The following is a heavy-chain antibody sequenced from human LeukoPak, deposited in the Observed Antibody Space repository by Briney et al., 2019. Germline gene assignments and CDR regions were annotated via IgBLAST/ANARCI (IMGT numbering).Heavy chain of an antibody. CDR2: FDPEDGET. CDR1: GYTLTELS. CDR3: ATDYDSSGYYFDY. D-gene: IGHD3-22*01. Sequence: ASVKVSCKVSGYTLTELSMHWVRQAPGKGLEWMGGFDPEDGETIYAQKFQGRVTMPEDTSTDTAYMELSSLRSEDTAVYYCATDYDSSGYYFDYWGQGTLVTVSS. J-gene: IGHJ4*02. V-gene: IGHV1-24*01.